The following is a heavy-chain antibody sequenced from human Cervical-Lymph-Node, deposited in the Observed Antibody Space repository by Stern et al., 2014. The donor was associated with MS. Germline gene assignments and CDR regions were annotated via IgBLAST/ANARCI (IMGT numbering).Heavy chain of an antibody. V-gene: IGHV1-69*01. CDR3: ATGADATYYFDF. CDR1: GGSISSFA. J-gene: IGHJ4*02. Sequence: QVKLVQSGDEVKKPGSSVKVSCRASGGSISSFAINWVRQAPGQGPEWMGGIIPIFGTTLYAQKFQGRVTITADESTSTAYMDLRSLRSEDTAIYYCATGADATYYFDFWGLGTLLTVSS. D-gene: IGHD1-26*01. CDR2: IIPIFGTT.